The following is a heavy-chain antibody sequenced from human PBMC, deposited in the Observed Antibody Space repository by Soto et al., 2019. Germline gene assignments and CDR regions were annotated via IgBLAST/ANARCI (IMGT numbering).Heavy chain of an antibody. D-gene: IGHD2-8*01. CDR3: ARDSYCTNGVCPNYYYYYGMDV. Sequence: LSLTCTVSGGSISSGDYYWSWIRQPPGKGLEWIGYIYYSGSTYYNPSLKSRVTISVDTSKNQFSLKLSSVTAADTAVYYCARDSYCTNGVCPNYYYYYGMDVWGQGTTVTVSS. CDR1: GGSISSGDYY. CDR2: IYYSGST. J-gene: IGHJ6*02. V-gene: IGHV4-30-4*01.